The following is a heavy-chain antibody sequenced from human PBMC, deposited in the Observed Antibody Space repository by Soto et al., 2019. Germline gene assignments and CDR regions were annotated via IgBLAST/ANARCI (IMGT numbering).Heavy chain of an antibody. V-gene: IGHV4-30-4*01. CDR3: ARDRTLVPANRRGENWFDS. Sequence: SETLSLTCTVSGGSISSGDYYWSWIRQPPGKGLEWIGYIYYSGSTYYNPSLKSRVTISVDTSKNQFSLKLSSVTAADTAVYYCARDRTLVPANRRGENWFDSWGQATLVTVPQ. D-gene: IGHD2-2*01. J-gene: IGHJ5*01. CDR2: IYYSGST. CDR1: GGSISSGDYY.